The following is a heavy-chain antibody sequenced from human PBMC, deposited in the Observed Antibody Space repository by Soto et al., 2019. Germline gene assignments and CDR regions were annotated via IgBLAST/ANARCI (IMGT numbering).Heavy chain of an antibody. D-gene: IGHD4-4*01. Sequence: QVQLVQSGAEVKKPGASVKVSCKTSGYTFTDYGFTWVRQAPGQGLEWMGCVSTYNDHINYAQKFQGRVTMTTDTSTSTAYMELRGLRSDDTALYCCARERGHYKYFDYWGQGTLVTVSS. V-gene: IGHV1-18*01. J-gene: IGHJ4*02. CDR3: ARERGHYKYFDY. CDR2: VSTYNDHI. CDR1: GYTFTDYG.